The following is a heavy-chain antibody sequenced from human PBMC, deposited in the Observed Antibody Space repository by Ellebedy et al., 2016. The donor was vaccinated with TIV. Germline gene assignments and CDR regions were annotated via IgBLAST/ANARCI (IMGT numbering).Heavy chain of an antibody. CDR2: ISSSGSII. CDR1: GFPFNGFE. D-gene: IGHD1-26*01. J-gene: IGHJ4*02. V-gene: IGHV3-48*03. Sequence: GESLKISCAASGFPFNGFEMNWFRQTPERGSEWVSYISSSGSIINYADSVKGRFTVSRDNAKLYLQMKSLRVEDTAVYYCARGNAGSGTYSKPWGQGTAVTVSS. CDR3: ARGNAGSGTYSKP.